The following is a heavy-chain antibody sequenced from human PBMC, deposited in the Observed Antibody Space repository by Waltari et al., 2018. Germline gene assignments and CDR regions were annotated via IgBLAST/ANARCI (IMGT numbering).Heavy chain of an antibody. CDR2: IREDEGER. J-gene: IGHJ4*02. D-gene: IGHD5-12*01. Sequence: EVLLVESGGGLVQPGGSLRLPCEASGFPFSSYWMSWVRQAPGKGREWVADIREDEGERYLLDSRKDRFTIFRDNAKRMMHLQMNSRTAEDAAVYYCARGMLGGWKLDSWGQGTLVTVSS. CDR1: GFPFSSYW. V-gene: IGHV3-7*04. CDR3: ARGMLGGWKLDS.